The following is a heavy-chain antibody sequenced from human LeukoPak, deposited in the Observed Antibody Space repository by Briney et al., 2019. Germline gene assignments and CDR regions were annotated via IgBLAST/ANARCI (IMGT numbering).Heavy chain of an antibody. V-gene: IGHV4-4*09. J-gene: IGHJ1*01. CDR2: IQDSGIT. CDR1: GDSVSSGY. CDR3: AGSGHRYSRD. D-gene: IGHD6-25*01. Sequence: SETLSLICNVSGDSVSSGYWSWIRQSPGKGLEWIGFIQDSGITDYNPSLKSRLYMSVDISKNQFSLNLRSVTAADTAVYYCAGSGHRYSRDWGQGILVTISS.